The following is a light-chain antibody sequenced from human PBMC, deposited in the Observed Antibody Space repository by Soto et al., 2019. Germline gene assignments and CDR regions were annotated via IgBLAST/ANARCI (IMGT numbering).Light chain of an antibody. Sequence: ETVLTQSPATLSLSPGERATLSCRASQSVSRYLAWYQQKPGQAPRLLIYEASNRATGIPARFSGSGSGTDFTLTISRLEPEDFAVYYCQQRSNSFLTFGGGTKVEIK. CDR1: QSVSRY. CDR3: QQRSNSFLT. J-gene: IGKJ4*01. CDR2: EAS. V-gene: IGKV3-11*01.